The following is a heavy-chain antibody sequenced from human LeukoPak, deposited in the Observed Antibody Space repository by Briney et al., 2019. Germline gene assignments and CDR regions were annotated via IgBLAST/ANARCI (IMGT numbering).Heavy chain of an antibody. V-gene: IGHV5-51*01. J-gene: IGHJ6*02. Sequence: KDGESLKISCKGSGYSFTSYWIGWVRPMPGKGLEWMGIIYPGDSDTRYSPPFQGQVTISADKSISTAYLQWSSLKASDTAMYYCARQSSSWPYYYGMDVWGQGTTVTVSS. D-gene: IGHD6-13*01. CDR3: ARQSSSWPYYYGMDV. CDR1: GYSFTSYW. CDR2: IYPGDSDT.